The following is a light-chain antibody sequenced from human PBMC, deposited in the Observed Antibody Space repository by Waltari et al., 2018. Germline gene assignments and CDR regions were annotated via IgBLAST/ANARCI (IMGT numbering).Light chain of an antibody. CDR1: QSISNW. V-gene: IGKV1-5*03. J-gene: IGKJ4*01. Sequence: DIEMIKFPSTLSASVGNRVTITCRASQSISNWLAWYQQKPGKAPKLLIYKASSLQTDVPSRFSGSGSGTEFTLTISSLQPDDFATFYCQHYSRYPPTFGGGTKVEIK. CDR3: QHYSRYPPT. CDR2: KAS.